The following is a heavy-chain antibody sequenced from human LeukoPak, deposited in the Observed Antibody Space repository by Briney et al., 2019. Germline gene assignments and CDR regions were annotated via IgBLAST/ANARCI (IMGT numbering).Heavy chain of an antibody. CDR3: ARGVGAVLRVWFDP. D-gene: IGHD1-26*01. V-gene: IGHV4-31*03. CDR1: GGSISSGDYY. Sequence: NSSETLSLTCTVSGGSISSGDYYWSWIRQHPGKGLEWIGYIYYSGSTYYNPSLKSRVTISVDTSKNQFSLKLSSVTAADTAVYNRARGVGAVLRVWFDPWGQGTLVTVSS. J-gene: IGHJ5*02. CDR2: IYYSGST.